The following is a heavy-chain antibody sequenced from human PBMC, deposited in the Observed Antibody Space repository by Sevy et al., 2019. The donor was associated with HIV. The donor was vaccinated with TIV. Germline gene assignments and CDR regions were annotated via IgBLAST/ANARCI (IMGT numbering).Heavy chain of an antibody. CDR3: ARDRKVLLVVYAIPFDAFDI. V-gene: IGHV3-30*02. CDR2: IRNDGSHE. Sequence: GGSLRLSCTASGFTFSNHAMHWVRQGPGKGPEWVAFIRNDGSHEYYADSVKGRFTITRDNSKNTVYLQMNSLRPKDTAVYYCARDRKVLLVVYAIPFDAFDIWGQGTMVTVSS. CDR1: GFTFSNHA. D-gene: IGHD2-8*02. J-gene: IGHJ3*02.